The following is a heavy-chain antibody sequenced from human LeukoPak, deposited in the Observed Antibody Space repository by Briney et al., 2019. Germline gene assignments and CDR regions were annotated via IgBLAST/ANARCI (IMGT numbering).Heavy chain of an antibody. CDR1: GFTFSSYA. J-gene: IGHJ3*01. Sequence: PPGGSLRLSCAASGFTFSSYAMSWVRQAPGKGLEWVSAITGTGGSTYYVASVKGRFTVSRDNSRNTLYLQMSSLRAEDSAMYYCAKVRDTRDWYKDAFDVWGQGTRVTVSS. CDR2: ITGTGGST. V-gene: IGHV3-23*01. D-gene: IGHD6-19*01. CDR3: AKVRDTRDWYKDAFDV.